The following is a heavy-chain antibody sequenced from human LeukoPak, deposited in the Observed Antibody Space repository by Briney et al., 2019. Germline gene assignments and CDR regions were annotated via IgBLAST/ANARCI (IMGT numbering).Heavy chain of an antibody. J-gene: IGHJ4*02. CDR3: ARSYDTNFDY. CDR1: GGSISTYY. D-gene: IGHD3-3*01. CDR2: IYFSGST. Sequence: PSETLSLTCTVSGGSISTYYWTWIRQPPGKGLEWIGYIYFSGSTSYNPSLKSRVTISVDRSKNQFSLKLGSVAAADTAVYYCARSYDTNFDYWGQGTLVTVSS. V-gene: IGHV4-59*01.